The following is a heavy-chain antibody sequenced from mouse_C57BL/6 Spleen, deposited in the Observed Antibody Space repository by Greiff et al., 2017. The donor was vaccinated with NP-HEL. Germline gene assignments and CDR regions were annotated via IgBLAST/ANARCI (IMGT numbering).Heavy chain of an antibody. J-gene: IGHJ1*03. D-gene: IGHD2-1*01. CDR2: IDPETGGT. V-gene: IGHV1-15*01. Sequence: QVQLKESGAELVRPGASVTLSCKASGYTFTDYEMHWVKQTPVHGLEWIGAIDPETGGTAYNQKFKGKAILTADKSSSTAYMELRSLTSEDSAVYYCTRRDYGNWYFDVWGTGTTVTVSS. CDR3: TRRDYGNWYFDV. CDR1: GYTFTDYE.